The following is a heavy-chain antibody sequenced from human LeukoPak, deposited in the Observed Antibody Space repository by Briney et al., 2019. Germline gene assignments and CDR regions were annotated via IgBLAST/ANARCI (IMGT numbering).Heavy chain of an antibody. CDR3: ARGEMATVYFDY. D-gene: IGHD5-24*01. CDR2: IIPIFGTA. Sequence: SVKVSCKASGGTFSSYAISWVRQAPGQGLEWMGGIIPIFGTANYAQKFQGRVTITTDESTSTAYMELSSLRSEDTAVYYCARGEMATVYFDYWGRGTLVTVSS. V-gene: IGHV1-69*05. CDR1: GGTFSSYA. J-gene: IGHJ4*02.